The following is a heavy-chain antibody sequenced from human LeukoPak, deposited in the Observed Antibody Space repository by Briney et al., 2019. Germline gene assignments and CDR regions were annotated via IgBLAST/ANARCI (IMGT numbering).Heavy chain of an antibody. D-gene: IGHD3-3*01. CDR3: AKLDDFWSGPPNY. Sequence: GGSLRLSCAASGFTFSSYAMSWVRQAPGKGLEWVSAISGSGGSTFYADSVKGRFTISRDNSNSALYLQLNSLRAEDTAVYFCAKLDDFWSGPPNYWGQGTLVTVSS. V-gene: IGHV3-23*01. CDR1: GFTFSSYA. J-gene: IGHJ4*02. CDR2: ISGSGGST.